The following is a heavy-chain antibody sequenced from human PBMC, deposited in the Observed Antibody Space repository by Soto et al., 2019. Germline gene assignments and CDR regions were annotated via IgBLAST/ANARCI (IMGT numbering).Heavy chain of an antibody. CDR1: GYNFANYW. V-gene: IGHV5-51*01. CDR3: ARHVYYDVLKKNY. D-gene: IGHD3-9*01. J-gene: IGHJ4*02. Sequence: ELQLVQSGAEVKKPGESLKISCKGSGYNFANYWIGWVRQMPGKGLEWMGIIYPGNSDTRYSPSFQGQVTISADTSIRTAYLEWSSLKASDTAIYYCARHVYYDVLKKNYWGQGTLVTVSS. CDR2: IYPGNSDT.